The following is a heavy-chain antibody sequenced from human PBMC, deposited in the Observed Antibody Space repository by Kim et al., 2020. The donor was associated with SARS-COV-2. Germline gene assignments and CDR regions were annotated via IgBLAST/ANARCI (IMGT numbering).Heavy chain of an antibody. CDR3: ARETVTTFRFSYYYHGMDV. J-gene: IGHJ6*02. Sequence: GGSLRLSCAASGFTFSSYWMHWVRQAPGKGLVWVSRINSDGSSTSYADSVKGRFTISRDNAKNTLYLQMNSLRAEDTAVYYCARETVTTFRFSYYYHGMDVWGQGTTVTVSS. V-gene: IGHV3-74*01. CDR2: INSDGSST. D-gene: IGHD4-17*01. CDR1: GFTFSSYW.